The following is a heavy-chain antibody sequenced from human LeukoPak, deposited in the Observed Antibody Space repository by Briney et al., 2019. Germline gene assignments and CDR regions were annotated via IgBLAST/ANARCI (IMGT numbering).Heavy chain of an antibody. D-gene: IGHD3-16*01. CDR2: ISGSGGST. CDR3: VRDGGGLDC. V-gene: IGHV3-23*01. Sequence: GGSLRLSCTASGFTFSSYTMNWVRQAPGKGLEWVSAISGSGGSTYYADSVEGRFTVSRDNAKSSLFLQMNSLRDEDTAVYYCVRDGGGLDCWGQGTLVTVSS. J-gene: IGHJ4*02. CDR1: GFTFSSYT.